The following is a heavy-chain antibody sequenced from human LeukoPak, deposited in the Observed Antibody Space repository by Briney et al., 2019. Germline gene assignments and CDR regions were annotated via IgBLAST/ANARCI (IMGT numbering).Heavy chain of an antibody. V-gene: IGHV3-30-3*01. CDR2: ISYDGSNK. CDR3: ARGVGRSLYSSSPYNWFDP. CDR1: GFTFSSYA. J-gene: IGHJ5*02. D-gene: IGHD6-13*01. Sequence: GGSLRLSCAASGFTFSSYAMHWVRQAPGKGLEWVAVISYDGSNKYYADSVKGRFTISRDNSKNTLYLQMNSLRAEDTAVYYCARGVGRSLYSSSPYNWFDPWGQGTLVTVSS.